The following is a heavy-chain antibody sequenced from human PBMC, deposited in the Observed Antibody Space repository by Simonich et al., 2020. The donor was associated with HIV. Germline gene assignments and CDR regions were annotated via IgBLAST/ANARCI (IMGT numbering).Heavy chain of an antibody. CDR1: GFTFSSYW. CDR2: INRDGSST. Sequence: EVQLVESGGGLVQPGGSLRLSCAASGFTFSSYWMHWVRQAPGKGLWWVSRINRDGSSTNYVDSVKGRFTISRDNAKNTLHLQMNSLRAEDTAVYYCARFAYYDSSGYYGYFQHWGQGTLVTVSS. CDR3: ARFAYYDSSGYYGYFQH. V-gene: IGHV3-74*01. J-gene: IGHJ1*01. D-gene: IGHD3-22*01.